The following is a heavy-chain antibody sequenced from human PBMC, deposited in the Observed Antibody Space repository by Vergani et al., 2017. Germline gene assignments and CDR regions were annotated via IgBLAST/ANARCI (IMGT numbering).Heavy chain of an antibody. D-gene: IGHD5-24*01. CDR3: ARRPWDGYNYFAAFDI. CDR1: GGTFSSYA. J-gene: IGHJ3*02. V-gene: IGHV1-69*01. Sequence: QVQLVQSGAAVKKPGSSVKVSCKASGGTFSSYAISWVRQAPGQGLEWMGGIIPIFGTANYAQKFQGRVTITADESTSTAYMELSSLRSEDTAVYYCARRPWDGYNYFAAFDIWGQGTMVTVSS. CDR2: IIPIFGTA.